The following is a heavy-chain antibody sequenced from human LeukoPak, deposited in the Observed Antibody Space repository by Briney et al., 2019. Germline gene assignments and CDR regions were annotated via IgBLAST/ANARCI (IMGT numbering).Heavy chain of an antibody. CDR1: GFTFSSYS. CDR2: ISRSGGSI. CDR3: TRSIRVVTANDAFDI. V-gene: IGHV3-21*01. D-gene: IGHD2-21*02. Sequence: GGSLRLSCAASGFTFSSYSMNWVRQAPGKGLEWVSSISRSGGSIYYADSVKGRFTISRDNAKNSLYLQMNSLRAEDTAVYYCTRSIRVVTANDAFDIWGQRTVVTVSS. J-gene: IGHJ3*02.